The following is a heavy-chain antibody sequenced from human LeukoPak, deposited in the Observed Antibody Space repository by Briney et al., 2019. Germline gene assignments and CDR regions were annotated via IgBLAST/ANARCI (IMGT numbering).Heavy chain of an antibody. D-gene: IGHD3-3*01. J-gene: IGHJ4*02. V-gene: IGHV3-15*01. Sequence: GGSLRLSCAASGFTFSNAWMTWVRQAPGKGLEWVGRIKSKTDGGTTDYAAPVKGRFTISRDDSENTVYLQMNSLKTEDTAFYSCTPDDFWSGYSAYWGQGTLVTVSS. CDR3: TPDDFWSGYSAY. CDR1: GFTFSNAW. CDR2: IKSKTDGGTT.